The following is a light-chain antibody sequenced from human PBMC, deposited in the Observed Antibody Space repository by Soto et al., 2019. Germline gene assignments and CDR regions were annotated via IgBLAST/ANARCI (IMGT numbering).Light chain of an antibody. J-gene: IGKJ1*01. V-gene: IGKV1-39*01. Sequence: DIQMTQSPASLSASVGDRVTITCRASENINVYLHWYQQKPGKAPKLLIYAASTLQSGVPSRFSGSGSGTGVTLTLNSLQPEDFATDYCQQGYSTPWAFGQGTNV. CDR2: AAS. CDR1: ENINVY. CDR3: QQGYSTPWA.